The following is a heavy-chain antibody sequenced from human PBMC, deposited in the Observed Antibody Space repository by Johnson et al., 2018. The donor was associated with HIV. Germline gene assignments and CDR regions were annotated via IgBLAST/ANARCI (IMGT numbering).Heavy chain of an antibody. Sequence: VQLVESGGGVVQPGTSLRLSCAASGFTFTNFWMSWVRQAPGKGLEWVADIKQDGSEKYYLDPVKGRFTISRDNARKSLYLQMNNLRAEDTAVYYCVRDDGSDYEAFEIWGQGTMVTVSS. V-gene: IGHV3-7*05. J-gene: IGHJ3*02. CDR1: GFTFTNFW. CDR2: IKQDGSEK. CDR3: VRDDGSDYEAFEI. D-gene: IGHD2-21*01.